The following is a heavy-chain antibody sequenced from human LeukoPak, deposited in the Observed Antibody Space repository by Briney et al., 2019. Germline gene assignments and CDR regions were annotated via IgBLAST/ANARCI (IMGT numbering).Heavy chain of an antibody. J-gene: IGHJ3*02. Sequence: SQTLSLTCTVSGGSISSGGYYWSWIRQPPGKGLEWIGYIYHSGSTYYNPSLKSRVTISVDRSKNQFSLKLSSVTAADTAVYYCARVDDYGAFDIWGQGTMVTVSS. V-gene: IGHV4-30-2*01. CDR1: GGSISSGGYY. CDR2: IYHSGST. D-gene: IGHD4-17*01. CDR3: ARVDDYGAFDI.